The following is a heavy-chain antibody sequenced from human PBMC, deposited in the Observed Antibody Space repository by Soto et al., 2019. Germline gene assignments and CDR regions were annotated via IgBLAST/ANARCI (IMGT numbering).Heavy chain of an antibody. D-gene: IGHD5-18*01. J-gene: IGHJ3*02. CDR2: IYPGDSDT. Sequence: PGESLKISCKGSGYPFTNYWIGWVRQMPGKGLEWMGIIYPGDSDTRYSPSFQGQVTLSADKSVSTAYLQWSSLKASDTAMYYCARSERVHSFGSDVFDIWGQGTMVTVSS. V-gene: IGHV5-51*01. CDR1: GYPFTNYW. CDR3: ARSERVHSFGSDVFDI.